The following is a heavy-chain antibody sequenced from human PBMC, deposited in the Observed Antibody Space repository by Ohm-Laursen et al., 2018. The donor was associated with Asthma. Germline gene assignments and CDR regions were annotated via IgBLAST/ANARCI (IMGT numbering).Heavy chain of an antibody. J-gene: IGHJ3*02. CDR3: ARIYDSSRKGAFDI. CDR2: IYSGGST. V-gene: IGHV3-66*02. Sequence: SLRLSCTASGFTFSSYAMSWVRQAPGKGLEWVSVIYSGGSTYYADSVKGRFTISRDNSKNTLYLQMNSLRAEDTAVYYCARIYDSSRKGAFDIWGQGTMVTVSS. D-gene: IGHD3-22*01. CDR1: GFTFSSYA.